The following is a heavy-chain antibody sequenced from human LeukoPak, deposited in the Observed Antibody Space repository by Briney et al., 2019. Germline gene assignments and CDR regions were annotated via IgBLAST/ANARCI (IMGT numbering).Heavy chain of an antibody. CDR1: GGTFSSYA. Sequence: ASVKVSCKASGGTFSSYAISWVRQAPGQGLEWMGGIIPIFGTANYAQKFQGRVTITAVESTSTAYMELSSLRSEDTAVYYCARDYCTNGVCYPQWGQGTLVTVSS. J-gene: IGHJ4*02. D-gene: IGHD2-8*01. V-gene: IGHV1-69*01. CDR2: IIPIFGTA. CDR3: ARDYCTNGVCYPQ.